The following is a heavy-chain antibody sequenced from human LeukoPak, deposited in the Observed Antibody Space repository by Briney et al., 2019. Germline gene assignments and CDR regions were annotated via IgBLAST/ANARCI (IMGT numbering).Heavy chain of an antibody. Sequence: SETLSLTCTVSGSSISSGGYYWSWIRQPPGKGVEWIGSIYDSGSTYYNPSLKSRLTMSEDTSNNRFFLRLTSVTAADTAVYYCARINIREYSSRPFDYWGQGTLVTVSS. CDR2: IYDSGST. D-gene: IGHD6-13*01. J-gene: IGHJ4*02. V-gene: IGHV4-39*07. CDR3: ARINIREYSSRPFDY. CDR1: GSSISSGGYY.